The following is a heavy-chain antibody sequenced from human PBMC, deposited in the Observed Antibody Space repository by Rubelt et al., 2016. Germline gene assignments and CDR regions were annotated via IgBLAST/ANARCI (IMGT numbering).Heavy chain of an antibody. CDR1: GFTFSSYA. J-gene: IGHJ6*02. CDR2: ISGGGDST. D-gene: IGHD1-26*01. Sequence: EVQLLESGGGLVQPGGSLRLSCAASGFTFSSYAMTWVRQAPGKGLEWVSVISGGGDSTYYADSVKGRFTISRDSSKNTLYLQMNGLRAEDTAVYYCARTLMGATPYYYGMDVWGQGTTVTVSS. CDR3: ARTLMGATPYYYGMDV. V-gene: IGHV3-23*01.